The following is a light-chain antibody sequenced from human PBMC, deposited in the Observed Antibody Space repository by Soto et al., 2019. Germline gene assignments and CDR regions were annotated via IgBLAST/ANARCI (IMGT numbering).Light chain of an antibody. Sequence: EIVLTQSPGTLSLSPGERATLSCRASQSVRSSYLAWYQQKPGQAPRLLIYGASSRATGIPDRFSDSGSGTDFTLTISRLEPADFAVYYCQQYGSSPFTFGPGTKVDIK. CDR3: QQYGSSPFT. CDR2: GAS. CDR1: QSVRSSY. J-gene: IGKJ3*01. V-gene: IGKV3-20*01.